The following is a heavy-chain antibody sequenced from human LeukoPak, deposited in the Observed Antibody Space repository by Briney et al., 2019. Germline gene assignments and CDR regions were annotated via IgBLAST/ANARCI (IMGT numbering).Heavy chain of an antibody. J-gene: IGHJ5*02. V-gene: IGHV4-59*01. D-gene: IGHD3-10*01. CDR1: GGSISSYY. CDR2: IYHSGST. Sequence: SETLSLTCTVSGGSISSYYWSWIRQPPGKGLEWIGYIYHSGSTNYNPSLKSRVTISVDTSKNQFSLKLSFVTAADTAVYYCARDGVGYYGSGSYYPNWFDPWGQGTLVTVSS. CDR3: ARDGVGYYGSGSYYPNWFDP.